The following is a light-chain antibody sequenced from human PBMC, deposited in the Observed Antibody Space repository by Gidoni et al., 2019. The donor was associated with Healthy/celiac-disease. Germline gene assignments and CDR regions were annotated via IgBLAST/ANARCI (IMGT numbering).Light chain of an antibody. J-gene: IGKJ1*01. V-gene: IGKV1-5*03. CDR3: QQYNSYWRT. CDR1: QSISSW. Sequence: DIQMTQSPSTLSPSVGDRVTITCRASQSISSWLAWYQQKPGKAPKLLIYKASSLESGVPSRCSGSGSGTEFTLTISSLQPDDFANYYCQQYNSYWRTFGQGTKVEIK. CDR2: KAS.